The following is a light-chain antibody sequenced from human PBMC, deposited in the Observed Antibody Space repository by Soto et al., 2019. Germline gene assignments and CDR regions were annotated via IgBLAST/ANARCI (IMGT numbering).Light chain of an antibody. CDR2: GAS. CDR1: QSVSNY. V-gene: IGKV3-20*01. Sequence: EIVWAQSPATLSLSPGERVTLAGRASQSVSNYLAWYQQKPGQAPRLLIYGASTRATGIPDRFTGSGSGTDFTLTITRLEPEDFAVYYCQQYGGSGTFGQGTKVDIK. J-gene: IGKJ1*01. CDR3: QQYGGSGT.